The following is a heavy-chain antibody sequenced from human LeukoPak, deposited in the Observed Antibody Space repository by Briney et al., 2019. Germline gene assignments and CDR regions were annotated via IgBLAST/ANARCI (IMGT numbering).Heavy chain of an antibody. CDR3: ARDERWLPWRYFDY. J-gene: IGHJ4*02. Sequence: GGSLRLSCAASGFTFSSYSMNWVRQAPGKGLEWVSYISSSSSTIYYADSVKGRFTISRDNSKNTLYLQMNSLRADDTAVYYCARDERWLPWRYFDYWGQGTLVTVSS. CDR2: ISSSSSTI. CDR1: GFTFSSYS. V-gene: IGHV3-48*01. D-gene: IGHD5-24*01.